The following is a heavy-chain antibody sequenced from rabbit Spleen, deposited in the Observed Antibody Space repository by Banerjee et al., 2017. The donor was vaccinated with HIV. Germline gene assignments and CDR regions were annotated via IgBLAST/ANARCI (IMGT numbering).Heavy chain of an antibody. CDR2: IDVVSSGRT. Sequence: QEQLEESGGGLVKPEGSLTLTCMSSGLDFSSSYWICWVRQAPGKGLEWIACIDVVSSGRTYYASWAKGRFTISRTSSTTVTLQMTSLTAADTATYFCARDAAGREDFNLWGPGTLVTVS. D-gene: IGHD4-2*01. J-gene: IGHJ4*01. CDR3: ARDAAGREDFNL. V-gene: IGHV1S45*01. CDR1: GLDFSSSYW.